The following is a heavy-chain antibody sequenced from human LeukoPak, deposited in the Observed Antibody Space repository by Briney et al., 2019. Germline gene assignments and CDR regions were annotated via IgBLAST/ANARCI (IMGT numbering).Heavy chain of an antibody. CDR1: GFTFSSYA. CDR2: ISTDGSSS. D-gene: IGHD6-19*01. CDR3: AKDATHTIRYSSGPDEYYFDY. Sequence: PGRSLRLCCAASGFTFSSYAMHWVRHAPGKGLMGVSRISTDGSSSNYAGSVRGRFTISRDNAKNSVYLQMNSLRAEDTALYYCAKDATHTIRYSSGPDEYYFDYWGQGTLVTVSS. V-gene: IGHV3-74*01. J-gene: IGHJ4*02.